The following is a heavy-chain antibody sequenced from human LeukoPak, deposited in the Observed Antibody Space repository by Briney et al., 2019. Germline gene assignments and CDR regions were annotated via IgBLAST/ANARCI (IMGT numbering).Heavy chain of an antibody. CDR2: INSDGSRT. CDR1: GFTFSTYF. Sequence: GGSLSLSCAASGFTFSTYFMHWVRQAPGKGPVWLTRINSDGSRTTHAASVKGRSTIYRDNAKNTLYLQMNSLRAEDTAVYYCARGTGYYDSSGPGNWGQGTLVTVSS. J-gene: IGHJ4*02. V-gene: IGHV3-74*01. CDR3: ARGTGYYDSSGPGN. D-gene: IGHD3-22*01.